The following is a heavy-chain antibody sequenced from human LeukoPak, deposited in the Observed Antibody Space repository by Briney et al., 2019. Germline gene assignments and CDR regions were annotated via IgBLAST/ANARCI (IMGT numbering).Heavy chain of an antibody. Sequence: SETLSLTCTVSGGSISSYYWSWIRQPPGKGLEWIGYICYSGSTDYNPSLKSRVTISADTSKNQFSLKLNSVTAADTAVYYCAGGRTTVTDLDYWGQGTLVTVSS. CDR1: GGSISSYY. J-gene: IGHJ4*02. V-gene: IGHV4-59*12. CDR3: AGGRTTVTDLDY. CDR2: ICYSGST. D-gene: IGHD4-17*01.